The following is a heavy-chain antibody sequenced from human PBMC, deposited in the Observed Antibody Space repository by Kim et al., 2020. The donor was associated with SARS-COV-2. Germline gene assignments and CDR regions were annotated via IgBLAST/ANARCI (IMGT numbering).Heavy chain of an antibody. V-gene: IGHV3-30*02. Sequence: ANTVTDPFTQSRDNTENTLYLQMNSLRAEDTAVYYCAKDPESYYYGVDVWGQGTTVTVSS. J-gene: IGHJ6*02. CDR3: AKDPESYYYGVDV. D-gene: IGHD3-10*01.